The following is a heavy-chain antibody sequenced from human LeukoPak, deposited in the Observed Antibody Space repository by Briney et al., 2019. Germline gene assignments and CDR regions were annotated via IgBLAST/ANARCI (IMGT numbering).Heavy chain of an antibody. J-gene: IGHJ4*02. Sequence: GGSLRLSCAASGFTFTNYDMHWLRQAPGKGLEWVAIISYDESKKYYADSVKGRFSISRDNAKNTLYLQMNSLRVEDTAVYYCARGRPHGNDYWGQGTLVTVSS. CDR1: GFTFTNYD. CDR3: ARGRPHGNDY. V-gene: IGHV3-30*03. CDR2: ISYDESKK. D-gene: IGHD4-23*01.